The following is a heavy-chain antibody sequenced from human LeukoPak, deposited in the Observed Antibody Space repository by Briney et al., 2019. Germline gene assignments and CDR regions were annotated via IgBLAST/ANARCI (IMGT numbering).Heavy chain of an antibody. CDR2: IYYSGRT. Sequence: SETLSLTCTVSGGSISSYYWSWIRQPPGKGLEWIGYIYYSGRTNYNPSLKSRVTISVDTYKNQFSLKLSSVTAADTAVYYCARHTELGFDYWGQGTLVTVSS. D-gene: IGHD7-27*01. CDR3: ARHTELGFDY. V-gene: IGHV4-59*08. CDR1: GGSISSYY. J-gene: IGHJ4*02.